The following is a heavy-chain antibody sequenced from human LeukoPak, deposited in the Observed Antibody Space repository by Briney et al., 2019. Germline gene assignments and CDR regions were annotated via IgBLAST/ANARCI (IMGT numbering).Heavy chain of an antibody. CDR2: INQDGTEK. J-gene: IGHJ4*02. CDR3: AKVSESNYDFLTGYYTPYYFDY. CDR1: GFTFTTYW. V-gene: IGHV3-7*03. D-gene: IGHD3-9*01. Sequence: GGSLRLSCAASGFTFTTYWMSWVRQAPGKGLEWVANINQDGTEKYYVDSVKGRFTISRDNSKNMLYLQMNSLRAEDTAVYYCAKVSESNYDFLTGYYTPYYFDYWGQGTLVSVSS.